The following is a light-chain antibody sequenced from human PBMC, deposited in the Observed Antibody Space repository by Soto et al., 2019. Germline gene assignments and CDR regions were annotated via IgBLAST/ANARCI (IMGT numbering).Light chain of an antibody. Sequence: DIQMTQSPSSLSASLGDRVTITCRASQNINKYLNWYQHKPGKAPSLLIYAASSLHTGVPRRFSGSGAGTYFTLTIASLQREDLATYYCQQTYSAPGTFGRGTKVEIK. CDR1: QNINKY. CDR2: AAS. V-gene: IGKV1-39*01. J-gene: IGKJ1*01. CDR3: QQTYSAPGT.